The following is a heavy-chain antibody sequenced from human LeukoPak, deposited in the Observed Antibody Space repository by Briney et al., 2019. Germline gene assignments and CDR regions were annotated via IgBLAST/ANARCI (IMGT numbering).Heavy chain of an antibody. Sequence: GSSVKVSCKASGGTFSSYAISWVRQAPGQGLEWMGRIIPILGIANYAQKFQGRVTITADKSTSTAYMELSSLRSEDTAVYYCARDSPRADFWSRHYYHGMDVWGQGTTVTVS. CDR3: ARDSPRADFWSRHYYHGMDV. CDR2: IIPILGIA. V-gene: IGHV1-69*04. J-gene: IGHJ6*02. CDR1: GGTFSSYA. D-gene: IGHD3-3*01.